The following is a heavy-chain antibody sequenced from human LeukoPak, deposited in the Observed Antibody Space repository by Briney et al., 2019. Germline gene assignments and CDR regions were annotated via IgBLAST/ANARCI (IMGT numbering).Heavy chain of an antibody. J-gene: IGHJ4*02. D-gene: IGHD6-13*01. CDR2: IYYSGST. Sequence: PSETLSLTCIISGGSIRSGGYYWSWIRQPPGKGLEWIGYIYYSGSTNYNPSLKSRVTISVDTSKNQFSLKLSSVTAADTAVYYCASRHSSSWYFDYWGQGTLVTVSS. V-gene: IGHV4-61*08. CDR3: ASRHSSSWYFDY. CDR1: GGSIRSGGYY.